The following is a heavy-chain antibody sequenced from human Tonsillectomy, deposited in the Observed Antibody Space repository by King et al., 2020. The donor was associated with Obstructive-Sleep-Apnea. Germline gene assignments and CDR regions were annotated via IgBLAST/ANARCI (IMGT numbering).Heavy chain of an antibody. Sequence: QLQESGPGLVKPSETLSLTCTVSGGSMNNYYWNWIRQPAGKGLEWIGRIYASGTTNYNPSLKSRVTMSLGTSKNQFYLKVNSVTAADTAVYFCARGEPMDYWGQGTLVTVSS. CDR3: ARGEPMDY. J-gene: IGHJ4*02. CDR2: IYASGTT. V-gene: IGHV4-4*07. CDR1: GGSMNNYY.